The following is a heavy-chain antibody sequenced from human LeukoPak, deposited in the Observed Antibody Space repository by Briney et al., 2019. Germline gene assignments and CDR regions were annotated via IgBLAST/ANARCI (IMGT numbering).Heavy chain of an antibody. J-gene: IGHJ6*02. Sequence: GGSLRLSCAGSGFTLSSYDMHWVRQVTGKGLEWVSASGTVADTYYPDSVKGRFTISRENAKNSLYLQMNSLRVRDTAVYYCARAGSGNRWANYGMDAWGQGTTVIVSS. CDR2: SGTVADT. V-gene: IGHV3-13*01. D-gene: IGHD1-1*01. CDR3: ARAGSGNRWANYGMDA. CDR1: GFTLSSYD.